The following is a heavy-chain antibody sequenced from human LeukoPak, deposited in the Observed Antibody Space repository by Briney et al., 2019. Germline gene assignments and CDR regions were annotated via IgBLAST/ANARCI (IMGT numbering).Heavy chain of an antibody. Sequence: SVKVSCKASGGTFSSYAISWVRQAPGQGLEWMGGIIPIFGTANYAQKFQGRVTITADESTSTAYMELSSLRSEDTAVYYCARIPPEGPYYYYYGMDVWAKGPRSPSPQ. V-gene: IGHV1-69*13. CDR1: GGTFSSYA. CDR2: IIPIFGTA. D-gene: IGHD1-14*01. CDR3: ARIPPEGPYYYYYGMDV. J-gene: IGHJ6*04.